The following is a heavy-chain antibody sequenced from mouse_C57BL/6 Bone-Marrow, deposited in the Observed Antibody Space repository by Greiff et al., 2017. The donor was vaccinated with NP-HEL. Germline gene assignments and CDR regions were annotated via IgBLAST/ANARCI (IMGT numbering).Heavy chain of an antibody. D-gene: IGHD2-4*01. CDR3: ARFPDYDDYAMDY. Sequence: QVQLQQPGTELVKPGASVKLSCKASGYTFTSYWMHWVKQRPGQGLEWIGNINPSIGGANYTEKFKSKATLTVDKSSSTAYMQLSSLTSEDSAVYYCARFPDYDDYAMDYWGQGTSVTVSS. CDR2: INPSIGGA. CDR1: GYTFTSYW. J-gene: IGHJ4*01. V-gene: IGHV1-53*01.